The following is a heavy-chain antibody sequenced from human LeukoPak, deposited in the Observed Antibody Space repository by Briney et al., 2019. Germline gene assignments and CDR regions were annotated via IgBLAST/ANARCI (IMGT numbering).Heavy chain of an antibody. Sequence: SETLSLTCTVSGGSISRYYWSWIRQPAGKGLEWIGRIYTSGSTNYNPSLKSRVTMSVDTSKNQFSLKLSSVTAADTAVYYCAGGITFGGVITSPLDAFDIWGQGTMVTVSS. CDR3: AGGITFGGVITSPLDAFDI. J-gene: IGHJ3*02. D-gene: IGHD3-16*02. V-gene: IGHV4-4*07. CDR2: IYTSGST. CDR1: GGSISRYY.